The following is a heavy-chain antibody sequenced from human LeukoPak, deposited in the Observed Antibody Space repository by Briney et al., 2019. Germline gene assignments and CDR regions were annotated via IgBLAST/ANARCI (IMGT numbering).Heavy chain of an antibody. CDR1: GFTFSIYG. Sequence: GGSLRLSCAASGFTFSIYGMHWVRQAPGKGLEWVTFIRSDGTKTHYADSVKGRFTISRDNSKNTLFLQIDNLRVDDTAVYYCAKGRGKDGQNLFDYWGQGTLVTVSS. CDR2: IRSDGTKT. V-gene: IGHV3-30*02. CDR3: AKGRGKDGQNLFDY. D-gene: IGHD5-24*01. J-gene: IGHJ4*02.